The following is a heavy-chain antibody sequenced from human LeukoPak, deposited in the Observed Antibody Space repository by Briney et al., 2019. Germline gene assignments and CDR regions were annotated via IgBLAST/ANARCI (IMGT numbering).Heavy chain of an antibody. CDR2: INPNSGGT. CDR1: GYTFIGYF. J-gene: IGHJ6*03. D-gene: IGHD3-22*01. V-gene: IGHV1-2*02. Sequence: ASVKVSCKASGYTFIGYFLHWVRQAPGQGLEWMGWINPNSGGTKYAQKFQGSVTMSSDTSITTAYMELSGLRSDDTAVYYCARMVGNYDSSAEAYNYYYMDVWGKGTTVTVSS. CDR3: ARMVGNYDSSAEAYNYYYMDV.